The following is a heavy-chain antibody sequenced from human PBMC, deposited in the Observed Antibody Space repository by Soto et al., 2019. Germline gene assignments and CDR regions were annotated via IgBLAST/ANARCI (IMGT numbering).Heavy chain of an antibody. J-gene: IGHJ4*02. V-gene: IGHV4-30-2*01. D-gene: IGHD3-22*01. CDR3: ARVVGSGYYPYYFDY. CDR2: IYHSGST. CDR1: GGSISSGGYS. Sequence: LSLTCTVSGGSISSGGYSWSWIRQPPGKGLEWIGYIYHSGSTYYNPSLKSRVTISVDRSKNQFSLKLSSVTAADTAVYYCARVVGSGYYPYYFDYWGQGSLVTVCS.